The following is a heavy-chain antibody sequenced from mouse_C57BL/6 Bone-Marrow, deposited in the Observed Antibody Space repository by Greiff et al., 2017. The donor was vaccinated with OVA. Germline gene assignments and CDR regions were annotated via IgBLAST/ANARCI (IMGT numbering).Heavy chain of an antibody. CDR2: IDPENGDT. Sequence: VQLQQSGAELVRPGASVKLSCTASGFNIKDDYMHWVKQRPEQGLEWIGWIDPENGDTEYASKFQGKATITADTSSNTAYLQLSSLTSEDTAVYYCTTLYDGYYVGFAYWGQGTLVTVSA. J-gene: IGHJ3*01. V-gene: IGHV14-4*01. D-gene: IGHD2-3*01. CDR3: TTLYDGYYVGFAY. CDR1: GFNIKDDY.